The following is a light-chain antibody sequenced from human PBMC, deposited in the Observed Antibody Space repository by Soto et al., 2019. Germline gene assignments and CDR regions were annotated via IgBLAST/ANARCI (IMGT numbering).Light chain of an antibody. V-gene: IGKV1-39*01. CDR2: AAS. J-gene: IGKJ4*01. CDR3: QQSYSTPHT. CDR1: QSISSY. Sequence: DIQMTQSPSSLSASVGDRVTITCRASQSISSYLNWYQQKPGKAPKLLIYAASSLQSGVPSRFSGSGSGTDFTLTISSLQPEEFATYYCQQSYSTPHTVGGGTKVEIK.